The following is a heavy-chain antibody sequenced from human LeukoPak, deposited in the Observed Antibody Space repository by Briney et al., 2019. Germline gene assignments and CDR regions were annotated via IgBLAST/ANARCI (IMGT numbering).Heavy chain of an antibody. J-gene: IGHJ4*02. Sequence: GGSLRLSCAASGFTVSSNYMSWVRQAPGKGLEWVSAISGSGGSTYYADSVKGRFTISRDNSKTTLFLHMNGLRAEDTAVYYCAKDPDCTSGVCYTFFDYWGQGTLVTVSS. CDR2: ISGSGGST. CDR1: GFTVSSNY. D-gene: IGHD2-8*01. CDR3: AKDPDCTSGVCYTFFDY. V-gene: IGHV3-23*01.